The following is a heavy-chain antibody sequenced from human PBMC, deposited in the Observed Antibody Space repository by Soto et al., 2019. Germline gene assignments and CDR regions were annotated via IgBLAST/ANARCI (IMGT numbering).Heavy chain of an antibody. V-gene: IGHV1-8*01. CDR1: GYTFTSYD. CDR2: MNPNSGNT. Sequence: ASVKVSCKASGYTFTSYDINWVRQATGQGLEWMGWMNPNSGNTGYAQKFQGRVTMTRNTSISTAYMELSSLRSEDTAVYYCARAPYSGDTRISDYYSGMDVWGQGTTVTVYS. D-gene: IGHD7-27*01. J-gene: IGHJ6*02. CDR3: ARAPYSGDTRISDYYSGMDV.